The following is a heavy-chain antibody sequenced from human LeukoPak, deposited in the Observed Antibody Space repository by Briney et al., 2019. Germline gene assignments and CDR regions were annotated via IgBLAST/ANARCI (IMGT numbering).Heavy chain of an antibody. CDR2: ISSGSTII. V-gene: IGHV3-48*02. CDR3: VRDRAYSFDY. D-gene: IGHD2-21*01. Sequence: GGSLRLSCAASGFTFSGYAMNWVRQAPGKGLEWVSHIYISSGSTIISYADSVKGRFTISRDNAQNSLYLQMNDLRDEDTAVYYCVRDRAYSFDYWGQGILVTVSS. J-gene: IGHJ4*02. CDR1: GFTFSGYA.